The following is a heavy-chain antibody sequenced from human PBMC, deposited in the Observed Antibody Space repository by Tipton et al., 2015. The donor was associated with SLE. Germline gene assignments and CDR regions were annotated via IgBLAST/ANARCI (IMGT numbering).Heavy chain of an antibody. V-gene: IGHV1-24*01. D-gene: IGHD6-19*01. CDR3: ARVLGEQWPGHFDY. Sequence: QVQLVQSGAEGKKPGASVKVSCKVSGDTLTELPIHWVRQAPGKGLEGMGVFDREDAEAIYAQKFQGRVTMTEDTTTDTVYMELSSLRSEDSAVYYCARVLGEQWPGHFDYWGQGTLVTVSS. CDR1: GDTLTELP. CDR2: FDREDAEA. J-gene: IGHJ4*02.